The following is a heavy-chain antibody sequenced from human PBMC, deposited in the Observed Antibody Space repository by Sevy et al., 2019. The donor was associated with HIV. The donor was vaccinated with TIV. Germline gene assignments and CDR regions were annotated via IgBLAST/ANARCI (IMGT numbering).Heavy chain of an antibody. Sequence: ASVKVSCKASGYTFNDYYIHWVRQAPGQGLEWMGWINPNSGSTNSAQRFQGRVTMTRDTSISTAYMELDRLRSDDTAVYYCGRDGPIVTERRDGFDIWGQGTVVTVSS. J-gene: IGHJ3*02. CDR2: INPNSGST. CDR3: GRDGPIVTERRDGFDI. V-gene: IGHV1-2*02. D-gene: IGHD3-22*01. CDR1: GYTFNDYY.